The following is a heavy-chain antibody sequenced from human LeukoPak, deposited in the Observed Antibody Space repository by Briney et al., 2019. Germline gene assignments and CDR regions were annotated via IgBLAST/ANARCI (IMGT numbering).Heavy chain of an antibody. CDR3: ARGITESTSDY. J-gene: IGHJ4*02. Sequence: GSLRLSCAASGFPFRTYSMNWVRQAPGKGLEWGSSISSSSSYIYYADSVKGRFTISRDSAKNTLYLQINSLRAEDTAVYYCARGITESTSDYWGQGTLVTVSS. CDR2: ISSSSSYI. V-gene: IGHV3-21*01. CDR1: GFPFRTYS. D-gene: IGHD1-7*01.